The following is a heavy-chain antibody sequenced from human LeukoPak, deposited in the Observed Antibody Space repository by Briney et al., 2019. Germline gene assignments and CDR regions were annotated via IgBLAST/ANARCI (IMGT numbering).Heavy chain of an antibody. CDR3: AKDADILTGYYLGWYYFDY. V-gene: IGHV3-23*01. CDR2: ISGSGGST. D-gene: IGHD3-9*01. Sequence: PGGSLRLSCAASGFAFSDYSMNWVRQAPGKGLEWVSAISGSGGSTYYADSVKGRFTISRDNSKNTLYLQMNSLRAEDTAVYYCAKDADILTGYYLGWYYFDYWGQGTLVTVSS. J-gene: IGHJ4*02. CDR1: GFAFSDYS.